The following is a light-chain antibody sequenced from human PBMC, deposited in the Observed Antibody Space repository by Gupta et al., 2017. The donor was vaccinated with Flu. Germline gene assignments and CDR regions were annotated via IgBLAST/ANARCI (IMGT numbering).Light chain of an antibody. CDR2: AAS. V-gene: IGKV1-39*01. CDR3: QQSYATPFS. CDR1: QSIDTH. J-gene: IGKJ3*01. Sequence: GDRVTITCRASQSIDTHLNWYQQIPGKAPRLLIYAASSLQSAVPSRFSGSGSGTDFTLTITSLQPEDFATYYCQQSYATPFSFGPGTKVHIK.